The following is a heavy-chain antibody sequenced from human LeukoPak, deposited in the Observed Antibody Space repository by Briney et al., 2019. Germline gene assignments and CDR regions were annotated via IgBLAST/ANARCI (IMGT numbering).Heavy chain of an antibody. V-gene: IGHV6-1*01. J-gene: IGHJ3*02. CDR2: TYYRSKWYN. CDR3: ARDTGAAISTFVI. D-gene: IGHD2-15*01. CDR1: GDSVSSNSAV. Sequence: SQTLSLTCAISGDSVSSNSAVWNWIRQSPSRGLEWLGRTYYRSKWYNDYAVSVKSRISVNPDTSKNQFSLQLNSVTPEDTAVYYCARDTGAAISTFVIWGQGTMVTVSS.